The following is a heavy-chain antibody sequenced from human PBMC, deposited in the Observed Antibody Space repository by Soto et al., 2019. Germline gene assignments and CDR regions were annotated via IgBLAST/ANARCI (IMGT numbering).Heavy chain of an antibody. D-gene: IGHD5-12*01. V-gene: IGHV3-9*01. J-gene: IGHJ4*02. Sequence: EVQLVESGGGLVQPGRSLRLSCAASGFTFDDYAMHWVRQAPGKGLEWVSGISWNSGSIGYAVSVTGRFTISRDNAKNSLYLQMNSLRAEDTALYYCAKDSGYSGYEKITFDYWGQGTLVTVSS. CDR2: ISWNSGSI. CDR3: AKDSGYSGYEKITFDY. CDR1: GFTFDDYA.